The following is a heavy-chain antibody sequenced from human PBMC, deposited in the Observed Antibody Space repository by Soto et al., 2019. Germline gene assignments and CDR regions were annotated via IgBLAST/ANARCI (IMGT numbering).Heavy chain of an antibody. Sequence: SVKVSCKASGGTFSSYAISWVRQAPGQGLEWMGGIIPIFGTANYAQKFQGRVTITADESTSTAYMELSSLRSEDTAVYYCAGVLYGSGSYYNGEYNWFDPWGQGTLVTVSS. V-gene: IGHV1-69*13. J-gene: IGHJ5*02. D-gene: IGHD3-10*01. CDR3: AGVLYGSGSYYNGEYNWFDP. CDR2: IIPIFGTA. CDR1: GGTFSSYA.